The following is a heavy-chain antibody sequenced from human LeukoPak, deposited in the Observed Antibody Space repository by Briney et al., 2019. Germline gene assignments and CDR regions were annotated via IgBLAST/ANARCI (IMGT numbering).Heavy chain of an antibody. CDR1: GYTFTSYY. D-gene: IGHD6-13*01. CDR3: ARWGIAAAGINY. CDR2: FNPSGGST. V-gene: IGHV1-46*01. Sequence: ASVKVSCKASGYTFTSYYMHWVRQAPGQGLEWMGIFNPSGGSTSYAQKFQGRVTMTRDTSTSTVYMELSSLRSEDTAVYYCARWGIAAAGINYWGQGTLVTVSS. J-gene: IGHJ4*02.